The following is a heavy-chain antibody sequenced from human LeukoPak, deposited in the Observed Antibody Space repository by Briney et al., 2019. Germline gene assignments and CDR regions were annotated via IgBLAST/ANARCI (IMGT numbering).Heavy chain of an antibody. CDR1: GFTFGDYA. V-gene: IGHV3-49*03. Sequence: GGSLRLSCTASGFTFGDYAMSWFRQAPGKGLEWVGFIRSKAYGGTTEYAASVKGRFTISRDDSKSIAYLQMNSLKTEDTAVYYCTRGPRRGRSNWFDPWGQGTLVTVSS. D-gene: IGHD3-10*01. CDR3: TRGPRRGRSNWFDP. CDR2: IRSKAYGGTT. J-gene: IGHJ5*02.